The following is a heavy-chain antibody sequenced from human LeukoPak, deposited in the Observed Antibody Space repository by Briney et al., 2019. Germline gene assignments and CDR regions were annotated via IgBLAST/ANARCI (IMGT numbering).Heavy chain of an antibody. D-gene: IGHD2-8*02. CDR3: AKDGSWSCTD. V-gene: IGHV3-30*02. Sequence: GGSLRLSCAASGFSFSRNAIHWVRQGPGKGLEWVSYIAHHGSNKYYADSVKGRFTISRDNSKRTLYLQMNSLRADDTAVYYCAKDGSWSCTDWGQGTLVTVSS. CDR1: GFSFSRNA. CDR2: IAHHGSNK. J-gene: IGHJ4*02.